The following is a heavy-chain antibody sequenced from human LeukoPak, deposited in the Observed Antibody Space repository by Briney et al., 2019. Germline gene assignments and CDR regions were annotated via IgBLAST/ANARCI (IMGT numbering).Heavy chain of an antibody. V-gene: IGHV4-39*01. D-gene: IGHD3-22*01. CDR1: GGSISSGGYY. CDR3: ARYDSSGLGFDP. CDR2: IFYSGST. J-gene: IGHJ5*02. Sequence: SETLSLTCTVSGGSISSGGYYWSWIRQPPGKGLEWIGTIFYSGSTYYNPSLKSRITISVDTSKNQFSLKLSSVTAADTAVYYCARYDSSGLGFDPWGQGTLVTVSS.